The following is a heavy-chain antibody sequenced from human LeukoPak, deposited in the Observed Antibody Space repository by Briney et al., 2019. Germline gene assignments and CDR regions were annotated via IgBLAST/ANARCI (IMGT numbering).Heavy chain of an antibody. CDR2: ISRSSSYI. J-gene: IGHJ5*02. D-gene: IGHD3-10*01. Sequence: GGSLRLSCAASGFTFSSYSMNWVRQAPGKGLEWVSSISRSSSYIYYADSVKGRFTISRDNAKNSLYLQMNSLRAEDTAVYYCARDLWFGEEAVNWFDPWGQGTLVTVSS. CDR3: ARDLWFGEEAVNWFDP. V-gene: IGHV3-21*01. CDR1: GFTFSSYS.